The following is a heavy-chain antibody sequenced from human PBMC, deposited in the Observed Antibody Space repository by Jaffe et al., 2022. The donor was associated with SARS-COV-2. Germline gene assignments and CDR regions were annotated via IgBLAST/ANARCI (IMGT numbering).Heavy chain of an antibody. J-gene: IGHJ3*02. Sequence: EVQLLESGGGLVQPGGSLRLSCAASGFTFSSYAMSWVRQAPGKGLEWVSAISGSGGSTYYADSVKGRFTISRDNSKNTLYLQMNSLRAEDTAVYYCAKEFITMIVVVIGPGAFDIWGQGTMVTVSS. V-gene: IGHV3-23*01. CDR3: AKEFITMIVVVIGPGAFDI. D-gene: IGHD3-22*01. CDR1: GFTFSSYA. CDR2: ISGSGGST.